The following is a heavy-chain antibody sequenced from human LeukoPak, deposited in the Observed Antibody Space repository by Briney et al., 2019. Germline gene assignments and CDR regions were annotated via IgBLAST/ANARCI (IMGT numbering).Heavy chain of an antibody. V-gene: IGHV4-59*08. CDR1: GGSISNYF. D-gene: IGHD5-18*01. CDR3: ARRLDTLGEWYFDL. Sequence: SETLSLTCTVSGGSISNYFWSWIRQPPGMGLEWIGYIYYRGITNYNPSLKSRVTISIDTSKNQFSLNLTSVTAADTAVYYCARRLDTLGEWYFDLWGRGTLVTVSS. CDR2: IYYRGIT. J-gene: IGHJ2*01.